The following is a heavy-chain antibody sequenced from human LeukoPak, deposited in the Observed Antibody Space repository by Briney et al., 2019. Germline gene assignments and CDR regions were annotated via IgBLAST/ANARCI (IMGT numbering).Heavy chain of an antibody. CDR3: ARLESSGYYYSFDY. CDR1: GYTFTGYY. J-gene: IGHJ4*02. D-gene: IGHD3-22*01. Sequence: ASVKVSCKASGYTFTGYYMHWVRQTPGQGLEWMGWINPNSGGTNYAQKFQGRVTMTRDTSISTAYMELSRLRSDDTAVYYCARLESSGYYYSFDYWGQGTLVTVSS. V-gene: IGHV1-2*02. CDR2: INPNSGGT.